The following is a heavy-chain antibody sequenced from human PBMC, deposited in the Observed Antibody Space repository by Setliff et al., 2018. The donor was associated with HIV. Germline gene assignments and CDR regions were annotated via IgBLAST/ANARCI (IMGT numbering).Heavy chain of an antibody. D-gene: IGHD3-10*01. J-gene: IGHJ4*02. CDR1: GYILTSHY. V-gene: IGHV1-46*01. Sequence: GASVKVSCKASGYILTSHYMHWVRQAPGQGLEWLGIINPSVGSTSYAQKFQGRVTMTRDTSTSTVYMELGSLRSEDTAVYYCAREYDVLLWIGSQYGRGNLDSWGQGTPVTVSS. CDR3: AREYDVLLWIGSQYGRGNLDS. CDR2: INPSVGST.